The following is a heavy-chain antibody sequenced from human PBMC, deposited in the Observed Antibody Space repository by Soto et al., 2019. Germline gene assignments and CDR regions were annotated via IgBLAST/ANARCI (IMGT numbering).Heavy chain of an antibody. CDR3: ARHRTSGYLKNDAFDI. CDR2: IFPDDSHI. V-gene: IGHV5-51*01. D-gene: IGHD3-22*01. Sequence: GESLKISCKGSGISFSNYWIGWVRQLPGKDLQWMGAIFPDDSHIRNSPSFQGQVTISADKSITTAYLQLTSLKASDTAVYFCARHRTSGYLKNDAFDIWGQGTMVTVS. J-gene: IGHJ3*02. CDR1: GISFSNYW.